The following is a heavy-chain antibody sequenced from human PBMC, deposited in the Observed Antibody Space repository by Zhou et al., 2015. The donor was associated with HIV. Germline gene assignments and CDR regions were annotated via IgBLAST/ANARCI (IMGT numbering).Heavy chain of an antibody. CDR3: VRDWCGGDCYSD. CDR2: LKHDGSVK. D-gene: IGHD2-21*02. CDR1: GFPFSGSW. V-gene: IGHV3-7*01. J-gene: IGHJ4*02. Sequence: EVQLVESGGNLVQKGGPVRLSCVTSGFPFSGSWMSWVRQAPGKGLEWVANLKHDGSVKYYVDSVKGRFTISRDNANNSLYLQMNSLRDEDTAVYYCVRDWCGGDCYSDWGQGTRVTVSS.